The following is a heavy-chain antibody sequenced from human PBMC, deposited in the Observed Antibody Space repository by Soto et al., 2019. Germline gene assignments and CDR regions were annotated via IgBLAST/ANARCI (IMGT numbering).Heavy chain of an antibody. CDR1: GFTFSDYY. CDR2: ISSSGTII. D-gene: IGHD6-19*01. Sequence: GGSLRLSCAASGFTFSDYYISWIRQAPGKGLEWVSYISSSGTIIYHADSVKGRFTISRDNAKNSLFLQMNSLRAEDTAVYYCARGKSVFYGMDVWGQGTTVTVSS. J-gene: IGHJ6*02. CDR3: ARGKSVFYGMDV. V-gene: IGHV3-11*01.